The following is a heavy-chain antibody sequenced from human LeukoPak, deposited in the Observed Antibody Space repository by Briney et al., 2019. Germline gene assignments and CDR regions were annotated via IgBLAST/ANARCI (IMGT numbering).Heavy chain of an antibody. CDR3: ARDLRDYYGSGSYYNALDY. CDR1: GSTFSSYL. J-gene: IGHJ4*02. D-gene: IGHD3-10*01. CDR2: INSDGSST. V-gene: IGHV3-74*01. Sequence: YPGGSLRLSCAASGSTFSSYLMHWVRQAPGKGLVWVSRINSDGSSTSYADSVKGRFTISRDNAKNTLYLEMNSLRAEDTAVYFCARDLRDYYGSGSYYNALDYWGQGTLVTVSS.